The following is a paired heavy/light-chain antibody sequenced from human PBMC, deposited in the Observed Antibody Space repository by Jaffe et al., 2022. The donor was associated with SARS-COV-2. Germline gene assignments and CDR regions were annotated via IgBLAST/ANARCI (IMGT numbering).Heavy chain of an antibody. Sequence: EVQLVESGGGLVQPGGSLRLSCAASGFTFSNYAMSWVRQVPGQGLEWVSTITSSRSSAYYADSVKGRFTISRDNSKNTLYLQMTSLRADDTALYYCARKGPVTSPPDACDTWGQGTMVTVSS. CDR1: GFTFSNYA. D-gene: IGHD4-17*01. CDR2: ITSSRSSA. J-gene: IGHJ3*02. V-gene: IGHV3-23*04. CDR3: ARKGPVTSPPDACDT.
Light chain of an antibody. CDR2: KTS. J-gene: IGKJ3*01. CDR1: QSVSGW. V-gene: IGKV1-5*03. CDR3: QQYNGYSG. Sequence: DIQMTQSPSTLSASVGDRVIITCRASQSVSGWLAWYQQKPGKAPKLLIYKTSVLGGGVPSRFSGSGSATEFTLAINSLQPDDFATYYCQQYNGYSGFGPGTKVDIK.